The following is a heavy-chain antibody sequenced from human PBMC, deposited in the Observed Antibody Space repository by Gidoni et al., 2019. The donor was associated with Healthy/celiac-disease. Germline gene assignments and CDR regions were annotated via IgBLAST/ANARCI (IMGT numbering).Heavy chain of an antibody. CDR3: AKDQWPREGRDGYTFGVY. J-gene: IGHJ4*02. CDR1: GFTFSSYA. D-gene: IGHD3-10*01. Sequence: EVQLLESGGGLVQPGGSLRLSCAASGFTFSSYAMSWVRQAPGKGLEWVSAISGSGGSTYYADSVKGRFTISRDNSKNTLYLQMNSLRAEDTAVYYCAKDQWPREGRDGYTFGVYWGQGTLVTVSS. V-gene: IGHV3-23*01. CDR2: ISGSGGST.